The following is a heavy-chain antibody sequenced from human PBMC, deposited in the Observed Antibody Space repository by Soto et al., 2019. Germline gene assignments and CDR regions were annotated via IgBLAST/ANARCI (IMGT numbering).Heavy chain of an antibody. D-gene: IGHD1-26*01. CDR3: ARSRQAVGATFPFDY. Sequence: XDSLKVSRKCSGYSFTSYWISLVLQMPGKGLEWMGRIDPSDSYTNYSPSFQGHVTISADKSISTAYLQWSSLKASDTAMYYCARSRQAVGATFPFDYWGQGTLVTVSS. V-gene: IGHV5-10-1*01. J-gene: IGHJ4*02. CDR1: GYSFTSYW. CDR2: IDPSDSYT.